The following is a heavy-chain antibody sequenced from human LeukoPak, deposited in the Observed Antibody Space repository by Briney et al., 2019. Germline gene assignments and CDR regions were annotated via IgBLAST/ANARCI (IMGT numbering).Heavy chain of an antibody. J-gene: IGHJ4*02. Sequence: GGSLRLSCAASGFTFSNYGMNWVRQAPGKGLEWVSIITSGVGITYCADSVKGRFTISRDNSKNILYLQMNSLRAEDTAVYYCAKGDYYDFDYWGQGTLVTVSS. D-gene: IGHD3-10*01. CDR3: AKGDYYDFDY. V-gene: IGHV3-23*01. CDR1: GFTFSNYG. CDR2: ITSGVGIT.